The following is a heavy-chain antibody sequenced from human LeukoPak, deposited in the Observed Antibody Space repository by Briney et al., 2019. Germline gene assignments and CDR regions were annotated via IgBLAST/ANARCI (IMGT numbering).Heavy chain of an antibody. J-gene: IGHJ6*03. D-gene: IGHD2-2*01. CDR1: GGSFSGYY. CDR2: VNRSGST. CDR3: ARGRKYGYYYYYMDV. Sequence: SETLSLTCAVYGGSFSGYYWSWIRQPPGKGLEWIGEVNRSGSTNYNPSLKSQVTISVDTSKDQFSLKLSSVTAADTAVYYCARGRKYGYYYYYMDVWGKGTTVTVSS. V-gene: IGHV4-34*01.